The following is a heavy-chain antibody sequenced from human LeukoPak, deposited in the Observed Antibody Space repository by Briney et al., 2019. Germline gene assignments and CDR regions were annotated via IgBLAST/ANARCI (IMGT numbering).Heavy chain of an antibody. CDR2: ISSSSSYI. V-gene: IGHV3-21*01. J-gene: IGHJ5*02. Sequence: GGSLRLSCAASGFSHAWMSWVRQAPGKGLEWVSSISSSSSYIYYADSVKGRFTISRDNAKNSLYLQMNSLRAEDTAVYYCVRSWVTIFGVVVNWFDPWGQGTLVTVSS. CDR3: VRSWVTIFGVVVNWFDP. D-gene: IGHD3-3*01. CDR1: GFSHAW.